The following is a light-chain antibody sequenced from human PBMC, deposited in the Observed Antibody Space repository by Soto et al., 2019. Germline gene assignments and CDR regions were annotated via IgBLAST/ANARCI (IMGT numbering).Light chain of an antibody. CDR2: GAS. V-gene: IGKV3-20*01. J-gene: IGKJ2*01. CDR1: QSVSSSY. Sequence: EIVLTQSPGTLSLSPGESATLSCRASQSVSSSYLAWYQQKPGQAPRLLNYGASSRATGIPDRFSGSGSGTDFTLTISRLEPEDFAVYYCQQYVSSPYTFGQGTKLEIK. CDR3: QQYVSSPYT.